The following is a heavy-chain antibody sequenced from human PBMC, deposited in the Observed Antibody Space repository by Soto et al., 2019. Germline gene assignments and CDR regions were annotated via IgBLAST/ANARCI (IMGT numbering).Heavy chain of an antibody. CDR1: GGSISSGGYT. CDR3: ACELKACEHYFSY. Sequence: SETLSLTCAVFGGSISSGGYTWSWIRQPPGKGLEWIGYIYHSGSTYYNPSLKSRYTISVGRSNNQLSLKLSSVTTAVPSMYYYACELKACEHYFSYWGQVTLVTVAS. D-gene: IGHD2-21*01. CDR2: IYHSGST. J-gene: IGHJ4*02. V-gene: IGHV4-30-2*02.